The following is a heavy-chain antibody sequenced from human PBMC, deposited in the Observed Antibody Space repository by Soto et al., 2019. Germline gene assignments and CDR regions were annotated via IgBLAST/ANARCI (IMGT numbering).Heavy chain of an antibody. V-gene: IGHV3-23*01. J-gene: IGHJ4*02. CDR3: AKDLVHGNYFDY. Sequence: PGGSLRLSCAASGFTFNSYAMSWVRQAPGKGLEWVSTISRSGGSTYYADSVKGRFTISRDNSKNTLYLQMNSLRADDTAVYYCAKDLVHGNYFDYWGQGTPVTVSS. CDR2: ISRSGGST. D-gene: IGHD3-10*01. CDR1: GFTFNSYA.